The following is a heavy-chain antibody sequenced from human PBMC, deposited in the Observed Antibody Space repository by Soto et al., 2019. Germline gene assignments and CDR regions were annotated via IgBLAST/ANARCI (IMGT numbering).Heavy chain of an antibody. CDR1: GGSVNGYY. V-gene: IGHV4-34*01. D-gene: IGHD3-3*01. Sequence: SETLSLTCAVYGGSVNGYYWNWIRRPPGKGLEWIGEINHTGGTHYNPSLKSRVTMSVDTSKNQFSLRLSSVTAADTAIYHCATRITVFGLLVPPFDPWGQGTQVTVSS. CDR2: INHTGGT. CDR3: ATRITVFGLLVPPFDP. J-gene: IGHJ5*02.